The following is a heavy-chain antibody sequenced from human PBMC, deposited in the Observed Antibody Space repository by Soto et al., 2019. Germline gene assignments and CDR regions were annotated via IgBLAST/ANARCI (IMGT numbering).Heavy chain of an antibody. CDR3: ARPVGATSYNWFDP. V-gene: IGHV4-4*02. CDR1: GGSISSSNW. CDR2: IYHSGST. Sequence: SETLSLTCAVSGGSISSSNWWSWVRQPPGKGLEWIGEIYHSGSTNYNLSLKSRVTISVDKSKNQFSLKLSSVTAADTAVYYCARPVGATSYNWFDPWGQGTLVTVS. J-gene: IGHJ5*02. D-gene: IGHD1-26*01.